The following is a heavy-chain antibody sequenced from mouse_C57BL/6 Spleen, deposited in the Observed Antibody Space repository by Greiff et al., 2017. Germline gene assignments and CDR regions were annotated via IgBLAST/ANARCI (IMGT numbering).Heavy chain of an antibody. CDR2: IYPGDGDT. Sequence: VQVVESGPELVKPGASVKISCKASGYAFSSSWMNWVKQRPGKGLEWIGRIYPGDGDTNYNGKFKGKATLTADKSSSTAYMQLSSLTSEDSAVYFCARSYDGYYHYAMDYWGQGTSVTVSS. J-gene: IGHJ4*01. CDR3: ARSYDGYYHYAMDY. V-gene: IGHV1-82*01. CDR1: GYAFSSSW. D-gene: IGHD2-3*01.